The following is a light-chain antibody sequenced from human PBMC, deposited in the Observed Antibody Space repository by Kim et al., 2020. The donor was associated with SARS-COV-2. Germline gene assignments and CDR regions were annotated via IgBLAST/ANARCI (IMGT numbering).Light chain of an antibody. Sequence: QSALTQPPSVSGTPGPRVTITCSGSSSNLGTNSVHWYQQFPGTAPEVLIYKNNQRPSGVPDRFSGSKSGTSASLAISGLQSEDEGDYYCAGWDDSLNAEVFGGGTQLTVL. V-gene: IGLV1-44*01. J-gene: IGLJ3*02. CDR1: SSNLGTNS. CDR3: AGWDDSLNAEV. CDR2: KNN.